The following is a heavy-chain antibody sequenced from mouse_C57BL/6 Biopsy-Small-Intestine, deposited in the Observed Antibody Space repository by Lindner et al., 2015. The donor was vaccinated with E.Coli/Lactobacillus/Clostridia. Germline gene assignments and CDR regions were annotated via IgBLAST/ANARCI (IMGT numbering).Heavy chain of an antibody. CDR2: INTNTGNP. V-gene: IGHV9-3*02. J-gene: IGHJ4*01. D-gene: IGHD1-1*01. Sequence: VKVSCKTSGYTFTSYAMNWVRQAPGQGLEWMGWINTNTGNPTYAQGFTGRFVFSLDTSVTTAYLQISSLKAEDTAVYYCARPRNYCSSISSCYIDDFDYWGQGTLVTVSS. CDR3: ARPRNYCSSISSCYIDDFDY. CDR1: GYTFTSYA.